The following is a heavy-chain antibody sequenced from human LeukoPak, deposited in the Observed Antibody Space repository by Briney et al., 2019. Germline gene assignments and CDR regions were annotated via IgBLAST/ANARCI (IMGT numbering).Heavy chain of an antibody. CDR1: GGSISSYF. D-gene: IGHD3-9*01. J-gene: IGHJ4*02. CDR3: ARGVRYFDWLLYPGNYFDY. V-gene: IGHV4-4*07. CDR2: ISTSGST. Sequence: SETLSLTCTVSGGSISSYFWTWIRQPAGKGLEWIGRISTSGSTNYNPSLKSRVTMSVDTSKNQFSLTLSSVTAADTAVYYCARGVRYFDWLLYPGNYFDYWGQGTLVTVSS.